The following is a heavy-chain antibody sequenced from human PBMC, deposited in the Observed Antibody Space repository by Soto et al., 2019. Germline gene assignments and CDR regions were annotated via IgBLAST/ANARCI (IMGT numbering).Heavy chain of an antibody. V-gene: IGHV3-33*01. CDR3: AREASYYDSSGYYLAPCGY. J-gene: IGHJ1*01. CDR2: IWYDATNK. Sequence: GGSLRLSCAASGFTFSSYGMHWVRQAPGKGLEWVAVIWYDATNKYYVDSLKGRFTISRDNSNNTLYLQMNSLRAEDTAVYYCAREASYYDSSGYYLAPCGYWGQGTLVTVSS. CDR1: GFTFSSYG. D-gene: IGHD3-22*01.